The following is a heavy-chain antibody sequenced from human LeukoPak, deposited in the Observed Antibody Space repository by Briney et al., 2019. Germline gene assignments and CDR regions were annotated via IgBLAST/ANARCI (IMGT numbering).Heavy chain of an antibody. J-gene: IGHJ4*02. CDR3: ARGSGWVDY. CDR1: GFTFIEYS. D-gene: IGHD6-19*01. V-gene: IGHV3-7*03. CDR2: INHDGSEK. Sequence: GGSLRLSCAASGFTFIEYSLTWVRQAPGKGLEWVANINHDGSEKNYVDSVKGRFTISRDNAENSVYLQVNSLRAEDTAIYYCARGSGWVDYWGQGTLVTVSP.